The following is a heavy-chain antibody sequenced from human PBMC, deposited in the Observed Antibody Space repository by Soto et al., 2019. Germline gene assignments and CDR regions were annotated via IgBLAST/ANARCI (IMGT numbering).Heavy chain of an antibody. V-gene: IGHV3-30*18. CDR3: AKGSYDFWSGIKGGSYYMDV. CDR1: GFTFSSYG. CDR2: ISYDGSNK. J-gene: IGHJ6*03. Sequence: GGSLRLSCAASGFTFSSYGMHWVRQAPGKGLEWVAVISYDGSNKYYADSVKGRFTISRDNSKNTLYLQMNSLRAEDTAVYYCAKGSYDFWSGIKGGSYYMDVWGKGTTVTVSS. D-gene: IGHD3-3*01.